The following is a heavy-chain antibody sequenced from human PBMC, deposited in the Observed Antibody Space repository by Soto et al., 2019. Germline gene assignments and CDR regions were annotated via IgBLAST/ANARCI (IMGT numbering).Heavy chain of an antibody. CDR1: GFTFSSYG. D-gene: IGHD1-7*01. CDR3: AKSPQLELPWFDP. Sequence: PGGSLRLSCAASGFTFSSYGMHWVRQAPGKGLEWVAVIWYDETNKYYADCVKGRFTISRDNSKNTLYLQMNSLRAEDTAVYYCAKSPQLELPWFDPWGQGTLVTVSS. J-gene: IGHJ5*02. CDR2: IWYDETNK. V-gene: IGHV3-33*06.